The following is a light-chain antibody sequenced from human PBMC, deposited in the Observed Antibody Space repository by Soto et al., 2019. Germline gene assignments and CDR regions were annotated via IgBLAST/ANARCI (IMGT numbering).Light chain of an antibody. J-gene: IGKJ4*01. V-gene: IGKV2-28*01. Sequence: DIVMTQSPLSLPVTPGEPASISCRSSQSLLHSNGYNYLDWYLQKPGQSPQLLIYLGSNRASGVPDRFSGSGSGTDFTLKISRVEADDVGVYYCMQSLQTPTFGRGTKVEIK. CDR2: LGS. CDR3: MQSLQTPT. CDR1: QSLLHSNGYNY.